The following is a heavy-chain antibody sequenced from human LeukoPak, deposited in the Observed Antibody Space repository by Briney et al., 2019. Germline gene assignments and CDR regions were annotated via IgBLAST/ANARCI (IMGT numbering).Heavy chain of an antibody. CDR2: IVVGSGNT. V-gene: IGHV1-58*02. CDR3: AAECMTQDAFDI. Sequence: TSVKVSCKASGFTFTSSTMQWVRQARGQRLEWIGWIVVGSGNTNYAQKFRERVTITRDMSTSTAYMELSSLRSEDTAVYYCAAECMTQDAFDIWGQGTMVTVSS. CDR1: GFTFTSST. J-gene: IGHJ3*02.